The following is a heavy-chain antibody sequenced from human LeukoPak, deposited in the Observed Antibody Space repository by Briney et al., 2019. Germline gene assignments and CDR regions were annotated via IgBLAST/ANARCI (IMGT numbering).Heavy chain of an antibody. CDR2: IYYSGST. D-gene: IGHD4-23*01. Sequence: PSETLSLTCTVSGDSIRSYYWSWIRQPPGKGLEWIGYIYYSGSTNYNPSPKSRVTISVDTSKNQFSLKLSSVTAADTAVYYCARVGYYGGNSYYFDYWGQGTLVTVSS. J-gene: IGHJ4*02. CDR3: ARVGYYGGNSYYFDY. CDR1: GDSIRSYY. V-gene: IGHV4-59*01.